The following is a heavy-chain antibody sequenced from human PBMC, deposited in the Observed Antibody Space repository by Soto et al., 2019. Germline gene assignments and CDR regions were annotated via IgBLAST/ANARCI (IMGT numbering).Heavy chain of an antibody. CDR3: ARDPPRTHLSRASNI. J-gene: IGHJ3*02. CDR1: GGTFSSYT. CDR2: IIPILGIA. V-gene: IGHV1-69*04. Sequence: ASVKVSCKASGGTFSSYTISWVRQAPGQGLEWMGRIIPILGIANYAQKFQGRVTITADKSTSTAYMELSSLRSEDTAVYYCARDPPRTHLSRASNIWGQGTMVTVSS. D-gene: IGHD2-2*01.